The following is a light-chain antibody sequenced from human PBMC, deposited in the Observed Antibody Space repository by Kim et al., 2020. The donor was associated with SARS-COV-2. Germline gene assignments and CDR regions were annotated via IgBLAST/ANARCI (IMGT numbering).Light chain of an antibody. CDR3: SSYAGTNDVR. CDR1: TSDVGANNY. Sequence: GQSIAISCTGTTSDVGANNYVSWYQQYPGRAPKLILYELTKRPSGVPDRFSGSKSGNMASLTVSGLQAEDEAHYYCSSYAGTNDVRFGGGTQLTVL. V-gene: IGLV2-8*01. CDR2: ELT. J-gene: IGLJ2*01.